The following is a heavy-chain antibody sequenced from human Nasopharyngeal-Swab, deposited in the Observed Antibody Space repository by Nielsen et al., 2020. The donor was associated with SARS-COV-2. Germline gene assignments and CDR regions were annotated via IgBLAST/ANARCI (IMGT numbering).Heavy chain of an antibody. J-gene: IGHJ4*02. CDR1: GFTVSSNY. Sequence: GESLKISCAASGFTVSSNYMSWVRQAPGKRLEWVSVIYSGGSTYYADSVKGRFTISRDNSKNTLYLQMNSLRAEDTAVYYCAKEPAMVYYFDYWGQGTLVTVSS. CDR3: AKEPAMVYYFDY. V-gene: IGHV3-53*01. CDR2: IYSGGST. D-gene: IGHD5-18*01.